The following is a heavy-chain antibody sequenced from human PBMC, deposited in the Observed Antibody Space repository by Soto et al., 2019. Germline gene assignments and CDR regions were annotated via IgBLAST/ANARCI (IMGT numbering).Heavy chain of an antibody. Sequence: EVQLLESGGGLVQPGGSLRLSCAASGSTFGLLAMSWVRQAPGRGRDWVSALRGGGGTTAYADSVKGRFTISRENSKNTVDLQKNRLGAGGTAGYYCAILYYYDSSGYVDYWGQGTLVTVSS. D-gene: IGHD3-22*01. CDR2: LRGGGGTT. CDR3: AILYYYDSSGYVDY. V-gene: IGHV3-23*01. J-gene: IGHJ4*02. CDR1: GSTFGLLA.